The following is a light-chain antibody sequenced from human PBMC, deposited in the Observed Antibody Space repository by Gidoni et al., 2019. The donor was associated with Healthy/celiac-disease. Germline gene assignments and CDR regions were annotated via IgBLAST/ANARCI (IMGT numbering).Light chain of an antibody. V-gene: IGKV1-9*01. Sequence: IQFTQSPSSLSASVGDRVTITCRDSQGISRYLAWYQQKPWKAPKLLIYAASTLQSGVPSRFSGSGSGTDFTLTISSLQPEDFATYYCQQLNSYPFITFXXXTRLEIK. J-gene: IGKJ5*01. CDR3: QQLNSYPFIT. CDR1: QGISRY. CDR2: AAS.